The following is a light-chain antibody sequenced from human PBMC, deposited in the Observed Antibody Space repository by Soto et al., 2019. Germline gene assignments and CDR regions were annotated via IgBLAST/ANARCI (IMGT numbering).Light chain of an antibody. V-gene: IGLV2-8*01. CDR3: SSYAGSQIV. J-gene: IGLJ2*01. CDR2: EVS. Sequence: QSALTQPPSASGSPGQSVTISCTGTSSDVGGYNYVSWYQQHPGKAPKLMIYEVSKRPSGVPDRFSGSKSGNTASLTVSGLQAEDEADYSGSSYAGSQIVFGGGTKLTVL. CDR1: SSDVGGYNY.